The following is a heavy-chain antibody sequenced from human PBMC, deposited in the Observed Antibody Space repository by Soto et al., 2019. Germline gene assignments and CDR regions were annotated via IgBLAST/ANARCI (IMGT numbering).Heavy chain of an antibody. J-gene: IGHJ5*02. CDR3: ARGWYCSSTSCLRYNWFDP. CDR2: ISSSSSTI. Sequence: GGSLRLSCAASGFTFSSYSMNWVRQAPGKGLEWVSYISSSSSTIYYADSVKGRFTISRDNAKNSLYLQMNSLRAEDTAVYYCARGWYCSSTSCLRYNWFDPWGQGTLVTVSS. V-gene: IGHV3-48*01. CDR1: GFTFSSYS. D-gene: IGHD2-2*01.